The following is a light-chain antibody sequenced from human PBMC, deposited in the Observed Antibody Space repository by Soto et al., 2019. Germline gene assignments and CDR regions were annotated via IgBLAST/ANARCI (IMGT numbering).Light chain of an antibody. V-gene: IGLV2-14*03. J-gene: IGLJ1*01. CDR2: EGS. CDR1: SSDIGAYDY. CDR3: SSFAPGSIYV. Sequence: QSALTQPASVSGSPGQSITISCSGTSSDIGAYDYVSWYQQHPGRAPKLIIYEGSHRSSGLSYRFSGSKSGNTASLTISGLQAEDEGDYYCSSFAPGSIYVFGGGTKLTV.